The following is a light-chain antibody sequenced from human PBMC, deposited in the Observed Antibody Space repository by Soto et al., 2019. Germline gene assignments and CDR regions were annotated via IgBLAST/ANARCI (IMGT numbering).Light chain of an antibody. CDR1: RLENRY. Sequence: SYELTQPPSVSVSPGQTATITCSGDRLENRYVSWYQQKPGLSPVLVIFEDKKRPSGIPERFSGANSGNTATLTISGTQAMDEADYYCQAWAISTGVFGGGTKVTVL. CDR2: EDK. J-gene: IGLJ1*01. V-gene: IGLV3-1*01. CDR3: QAWAISTGV.